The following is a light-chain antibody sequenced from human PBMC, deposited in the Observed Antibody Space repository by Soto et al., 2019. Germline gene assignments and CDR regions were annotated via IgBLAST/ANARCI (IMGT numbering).Light chain of an antibody. CDR2: GNN. CDR1: SSNIGRNS. V-gene: IGLV1-44*01. CDR3: AAWDDSLNEYV. J-gene: IGLJ1*01. Sequence: QYVLSHAPSVSWTPGHIVTITCSGSSSNIGRNSVNWYQHLPGTAPKLLTHGNNHRPSGVPDRFSGSKSGTSASLAISGLQPEDEADYCCAAWDDSLNEYVFGDGTKVTVL.